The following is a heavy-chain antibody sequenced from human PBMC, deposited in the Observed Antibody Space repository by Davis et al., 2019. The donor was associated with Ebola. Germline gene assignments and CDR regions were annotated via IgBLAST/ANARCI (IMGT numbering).Heavy chain of an antibody. CDR2: ISWNSGSI. CDR1: GFTFDDYA. V-gene: IGHV3-9*01. J-gene: IGHJ4*02. CDR3: TTTTTTNDY. Sequence: SLKISCAASGFTFDDYAMHWVRQAPGKGLEWVSGISWNSGSIGYADSVKGRFTISRDNAKNSLYLQMNSLRAEDTAVYYCTTTTTTNDYWGQGTLVTVSS. D-gene: IGHD4-17*01.